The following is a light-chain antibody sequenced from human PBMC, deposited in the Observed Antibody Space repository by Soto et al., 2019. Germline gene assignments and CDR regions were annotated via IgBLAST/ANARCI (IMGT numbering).Light chain of an antibody. Sequence: QSALTQPASVSGSPGQSLTISCTGTSSDVGGYNYVSWYQQHPGKAPKLIIYEVSNRPSGVSNRFSGSKSGNTASLTISGLQAEDEADYYCSSYTGSSTPYVFGTGTKLTVL. J-gene: IGLJ1*01. CDR1: SSDVGGYNY. CDR3: SSYTGSSTPYV. V-gene: IGLV2-14*01. CDR2: EVS.